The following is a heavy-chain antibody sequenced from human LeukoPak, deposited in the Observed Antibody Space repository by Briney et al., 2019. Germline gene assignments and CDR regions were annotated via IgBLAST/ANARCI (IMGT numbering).Heavy chain of an antibody. CDR1: GFTFSSYT. CDR2: IGGSGAAT. D-gene: IGHD3-3*01. CDR3: ARDIPAGFLEWLPNNYYFDY. V-gene: IGHV3-23*01. J-gene: IGHJ4*02. Sequence: PGGSLRLSCAASGFTFSSYTMSWVRQAPGKGLEWLSSIGGSGAATYYADSVKGRFTISRDNSKNTLYLQMNSLRDEDTAVYYCARDIPAGFLEWLPNNYYFDYWGQGTLVTVSS.